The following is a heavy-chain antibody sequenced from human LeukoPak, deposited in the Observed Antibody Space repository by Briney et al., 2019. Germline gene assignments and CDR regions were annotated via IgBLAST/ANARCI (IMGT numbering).Heavy chain of an antibody. J-gene: IGHJ3*02. Sequence: SETLSLTCTVSGGSISSYYWSWIRQPAGKGLEWIGRIYTSGSTNYNPSLKSRVTMSVDTSKNQFSQKLSSVTAADTAVYYCARDRSPTYYYDSSGYYPDAFDIWGQGTMVTVSS. CDR2: IYTSGST. V-gene: IGHV4-4*07. CDR3: ARDRSPTYYYDSSGYYPDAFDI. D-gene: IGHD3-22*01. CDR1: GGSISSYY.